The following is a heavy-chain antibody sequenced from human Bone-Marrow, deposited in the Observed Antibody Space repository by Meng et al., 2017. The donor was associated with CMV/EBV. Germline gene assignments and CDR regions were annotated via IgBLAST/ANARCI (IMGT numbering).Heavy chain of an antibody. CDR2: INHSGST. V-gene: IGHV4-39*07. D-gene: IGHD3-10*01. J-gene: IGHJ4*02. Sequence: SETLSLTCTVSGGSISSGGYYWSWIRQPPGKGLEWIGEINHSGSTNYNPSLKSRVTISVDTSKNQFSLKLSSVTAADTAVYYCARGQYYYGSGSYYTFWGQGTLVTVSS. CDR1: GGSISSGGYY. CDR3: ARGQYYYGSGSYYTF.